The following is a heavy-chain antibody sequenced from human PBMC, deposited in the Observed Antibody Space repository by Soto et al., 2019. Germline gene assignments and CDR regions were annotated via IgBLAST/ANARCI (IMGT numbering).Heavy chain of an antibody. J-gene: IGHJ4*02. CDR3: ARRIVATETFDY. Sequence: PGWSLRLSCAASGFTFSDFGMHWVRQAPGKGLEWVAVIWYDGSNKYYVDSVKGRFTISRDNSKNTLYLQMNSLTAADTAVYYCARRIVATETFDYWGQGTLVTVSS. D-gene: IGHD5-12*01. V-gene: IGHV3-33*01. CDR2: IWYDGSNK. CDR1: GFTFSDFG.